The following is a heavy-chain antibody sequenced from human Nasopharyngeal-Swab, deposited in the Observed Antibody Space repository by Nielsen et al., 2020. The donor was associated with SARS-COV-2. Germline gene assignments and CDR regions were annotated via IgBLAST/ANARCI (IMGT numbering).Heavy chain of an antibody. Sequence: GESLKISCTGLGYSFANYWIGWVRQMPGKGLEWMGSIYPGNSDTRYSPAFHGRVTISADKSINAAYLHWTSLRASDTAVYYCARRAARDGYNYEVDPWGQGTLVTVSS. J-gene: IGHJ5*02. CDR1: GYSFANYW. V-gene: IGHV5-51*01. CDR2: IYPGNSDT. CDR3: ARRAARDGYNYEVDP. D-gene: IGHD5-24*01.